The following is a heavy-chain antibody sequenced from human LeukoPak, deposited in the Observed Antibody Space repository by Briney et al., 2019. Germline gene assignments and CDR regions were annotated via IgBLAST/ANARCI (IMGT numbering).Heavy chain of an antibody. V-gene: IGHV3-23*01. J-gene: IGHJ5*01. CDR1: GFTFSGSA. CDR2: ISRNSVAT. CDR3: AKHREFSSDWFES. Sequence: PGGALRLSCSVSGFTFSGSAMTWVRQAPGKGLEWVSSISRNSVATYYADSVKGRFTISRDNSKNTLFLQMTSLKGEDTAVYYCAKHREFSSDWFESWGQGTLVTVS. D-gene: IGHD6-6*01.